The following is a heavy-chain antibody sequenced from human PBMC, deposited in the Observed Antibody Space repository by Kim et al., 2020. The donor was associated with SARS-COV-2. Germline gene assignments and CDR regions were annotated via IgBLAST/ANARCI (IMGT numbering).Heavy chain of an antibody. CDR3: ASLHCTNGVCHHY. J-gene: IGHJ4*02. CDR2: IYYSGST. V-gene: IGHV4-59*13. Sequence: SETLSLTCTVSGGSISSYYWSWIRQPPGKGLEWIGYIYYSGSTNYNPSLKSRVTISVDTSKNQFSLKLSSVTAADTAVYYCASLHCTNGVCHHYWGQGTL. D-gene: IGHD2-8*01. CDR1: GGSISSYY.